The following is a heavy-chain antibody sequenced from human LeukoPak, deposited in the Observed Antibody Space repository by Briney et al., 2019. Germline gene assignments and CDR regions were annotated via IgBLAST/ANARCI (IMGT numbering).Heavy chain of an antibody. CDR1: GFTFSSYG. Sequence: QPGGSLRLSCAASGFTFSSYGMHWVRQAPGKGLEWVAVISYDGSNKYYADSVKGRFTISRDNSKNTLYLQMNSLRAEDTAVYYCAKGPSWYAPAPSPFDYWGRGIVVTVSS. V-gene: IGHV3-30*18. J-gene: IGHJ4*02. CDR3: AKGPSWYAPAPSPFDY. CDR2: ISYDGSNK. D-gene: IGHD6-13*01.